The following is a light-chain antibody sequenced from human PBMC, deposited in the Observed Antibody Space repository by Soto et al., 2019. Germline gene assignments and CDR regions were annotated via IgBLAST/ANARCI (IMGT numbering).Light chain of an antibody. CDR2: GAS. Sequence: DIVLTQSPGTLSLSPGERATLSCRASQTVSSDFLAWYQQKPGQAPRLLIYGASSRATAIPDRFSGSGSGTDFTLTISRLEPEDFAVYYCQQYGTSPTRTFGQGTKVEIK. CDR3: QQYGTSPTRT. CDR1: QTVSSDF. V-gene: IGKV3-20*01. J-gene: IGKJ1*01.